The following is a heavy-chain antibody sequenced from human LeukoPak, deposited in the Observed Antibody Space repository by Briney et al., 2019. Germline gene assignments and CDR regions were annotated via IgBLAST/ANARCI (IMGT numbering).Heavy chain of an antibody. CDR3: AKDMFNRYYESSGDAFDI. Sequence: PGGSLRLSCAASGFTFSSYGMSWVRQAPGKGLEWVSAISGSGGTTYYADSVKGRFTISRDNSKNTLYLQMNSLRAEDTAVYYCAKDMFNRYYESSGDAFDIWGQGTMVTVSS. CDR2: ISGSGGTT. V-gene: IGHV3-23*01. CDR1: GFTFSSYG. D-gene: IGHD3-22*01. J-gene: IGHJ3*02.